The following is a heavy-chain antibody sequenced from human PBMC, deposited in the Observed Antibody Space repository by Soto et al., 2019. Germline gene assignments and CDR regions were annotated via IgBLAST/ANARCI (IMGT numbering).Heavy chain of an antibody. CDR2: ISGSGVSA. CDR1: GFIFSSYA. J-gene: IGHJ4*02. V-gene: IGHV3-23*01. Sequence: EVQLLESGGGLVQPGGSLRLSCAASGFIFSSYAMNWVRQAPGKGLEWVSGISGSGVSAYYADSVKGRFSISRDNSKNTLYLQMNSLRAEDTAIYYCVKVRGGFYTYYFDYWGQGTLVTVSS. D-gene: IGHD3-10*01. CDR3: VKVRGGFYTYYFDY.